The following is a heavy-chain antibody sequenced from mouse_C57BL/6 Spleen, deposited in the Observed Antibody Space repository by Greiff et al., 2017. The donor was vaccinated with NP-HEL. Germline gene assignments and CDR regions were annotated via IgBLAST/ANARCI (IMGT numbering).Heavy chain of an antibody. CDR2: ISYDGSN. Sequence: ESGPGLVKPSQSLSLTCSVTGYSITSGYYWNWIRQFPGNKLEWMGYISYDGSNNYNPSLKNRISITRDTSKNQFFLKLNSVTTEDTATYYCARDPVTTPYYAMDYWGQGTSVTVSS. V-gene: IGHV3-6*01. D-gene: IGHD2-5*01. CDR3: ARDPVTTPYYAMDY. J-gene: IGHJ4*01. CDR1: GYSITSGYY.